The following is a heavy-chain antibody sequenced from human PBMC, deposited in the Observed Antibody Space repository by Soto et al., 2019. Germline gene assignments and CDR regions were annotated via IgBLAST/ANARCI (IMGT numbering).Heavy chain of an antibody. D-gene: IGHD3-10*01. V-gene: IGHV4-30-4*01. J-gene: IGHJ5*02. CDR1: GGSMSSGDYY. CDR2: IYYSGST. CDR3: ARGTTSESYYNLNWFDP. Sequence: SETLSLTCTVSGGSMSSGDYYWSWIRQPPGKGLEWIGYIYYSGSTYYKPSLKSRVTISINTSKNQFSLKLNSVTAADTAVYFCARGTTSESYYNLNWFDPWGQGTLVTVSS.